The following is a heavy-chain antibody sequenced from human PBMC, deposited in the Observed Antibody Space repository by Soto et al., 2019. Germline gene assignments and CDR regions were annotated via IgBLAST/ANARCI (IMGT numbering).Heavy chain of an antibody. D-gene: IGHD6-19*01. V-gene: IGHV3-53*01. CDR1: GFTVSSNY. Sequence: EVQLVESGGGLIQPGGSLRLSCAASGFTVSSNYMSWVRQAPGKGLEWVSVIYSGGSTYYADSVKGRFTISRDNSKNKLYLQMNILRAEDTAVYYCAIAVAGRLPDYWGQGTLVTVSS. CDR3: AIAVAGRLPDY. J-gene: IGHJ4*02. CDR2: IYSGGST.